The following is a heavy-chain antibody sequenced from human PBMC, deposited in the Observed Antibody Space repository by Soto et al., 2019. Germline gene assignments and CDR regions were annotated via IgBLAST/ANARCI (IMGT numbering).Heavy chain of an antibody. CDR1: GGSFSGYY. Sequence: SETLSLTRAVYGGSFSGYYWSWLRQPPGKGPEWIGEINHSGSTKYNPSLESRVTISVDTSKNQFSLKLNSVSAADTAVYYCERMGGMDVWSQGATVTVSS. CDR2: INHSGST. J-gene: IGHJ6*02. V-gene: IGHV4-34*01. CDR3: ERMGGMDV.